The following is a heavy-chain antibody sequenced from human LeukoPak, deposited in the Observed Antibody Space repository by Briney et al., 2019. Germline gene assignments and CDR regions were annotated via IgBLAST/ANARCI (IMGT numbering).Heavy chain of an antibody. J-gene: IGHJ4*02. V-gene: IGHV1-18*01. CDR2: ISLKSGSA. CDR1: GYTFVNYG. Sequence: ASLKVSCKTSGYTFVNYGINWVRQAPGQRLKWMGWISLKSGSAGYAQRVQGRVTLTTDTSTNTAYVELRSLRADDTAVYYCARVSYLRPYQLDSWGQGTLVSISS. D-gene: IGHD2-2*01. CDR3: ARVSYLRPYQLDS.